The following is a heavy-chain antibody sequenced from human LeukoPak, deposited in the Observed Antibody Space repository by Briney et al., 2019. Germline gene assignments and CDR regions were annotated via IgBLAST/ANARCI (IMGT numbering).Heavy chain of an antibody. D-gene: IGHD2-21*02. CDR3: ARPAGGDYAFDF. CDR1: GGSISSSSYY. V-gene: IGHV4-39*01. Sequence: TSETLSLTCTVSGGSISSSSYYWGWIRQPPGKGLEWIGSIYYSGSTYYNPSLKSRVTISVDTSKNQFSLKLSSVTAADTAVYYCARPAGGDYAFDFWGQGAMVTVSS. CDR2: IYYSGST. J-gene: IGHJ3*01.